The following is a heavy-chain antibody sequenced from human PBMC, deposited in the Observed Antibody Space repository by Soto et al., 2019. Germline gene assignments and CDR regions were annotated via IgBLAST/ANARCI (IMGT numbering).Heavy chain of an antibody. D-gene: IGHD1-26*01. CDR3: ARAHSLSFSGSYPNWFDS. Sequence: QVQLQESGPGLVKPSETLSLTCTVSGGSISSYYWSWIRQPPGKGLEWIGYIYYSGSTNYNPSLRSQVTMSVDTSKNQFSRKRSSVTAADTAVYYCARAHSLSFSGSYPNWFDSRGQGTLVTVSS. J-gene: IGHJ5*01. CDR2: IYYSGST. V-gene: IGHV4-59*01. CDR1: GGSISSYY.